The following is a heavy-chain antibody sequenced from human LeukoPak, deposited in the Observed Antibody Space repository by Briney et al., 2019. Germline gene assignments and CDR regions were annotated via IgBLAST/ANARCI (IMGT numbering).Heavy chain of an antibody. CDR3: AKDHRSLGYCSGGSCSPYYFDY. Sequence: GGSLRLSCAASGFTFSSYGMHWVRQAPGKGLEWVAFIRYDGSNKYYADSVEGRFTISRDNSKNTLYLQMNSLRAEDTAVYYCAKDHRSLGYCSGGSCSPYYFDYWGQGTLVTVSS. V-gene: IGHV3-30*02. CDR1: GFTFSSYG. D-gene: IGHD2-15*01. CDR2: IRYDGSNK. J-gene: IGHJ4*02.